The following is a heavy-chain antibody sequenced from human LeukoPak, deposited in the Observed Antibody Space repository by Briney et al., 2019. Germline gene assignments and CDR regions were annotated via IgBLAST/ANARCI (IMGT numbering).Heavy chain of an antibody. CDR2: IKSKTDGGTT. D-gene: IGHD5-12*01. CDR3: TTGGSVATTNKTFDY. V-gene: IGHV3-15*01. J-gene: IGHJ4*02. Sequence: GGSLRLSCAASGFTFSNAWMSWVRQAPGKGLEWVGRIKSKTDGGTTDYAAPVKGRFTISRDDSKSTLYLQMNSLKTEDTAVYYCTTGGSVATTNKTFDYWGQGTLVTVSS. CDR1: GFTFSNAW.